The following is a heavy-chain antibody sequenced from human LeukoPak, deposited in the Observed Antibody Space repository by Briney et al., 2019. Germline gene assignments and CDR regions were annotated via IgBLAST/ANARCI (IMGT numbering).Heavy chain of an antibody. CDR3: ARGQWLREYDY. D-gene: IGHD6-19*01. V-gene: IGHV1-18*01. CDR2: VSAYNGET. CDR1: GYTFTSYC. J-gene: IGHJ4*02. Sequence: ASVTVSCMPSGYTFTSYCIRWLRPPPGQELEWMGWVSAYNGETKYAQKLQGRVTMPHITSNSTDYVELRSVRRDDTAVYYCARGQWLREYDYWGQGTLVNVSS.